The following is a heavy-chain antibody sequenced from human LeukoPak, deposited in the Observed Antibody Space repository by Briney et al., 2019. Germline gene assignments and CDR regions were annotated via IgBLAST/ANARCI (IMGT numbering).Heavy chain of an antibody. J-gene: IGHJ4*02. Sequence: PGGSLRLSCTASGFTFNEYAMSWFRQAPGKGLEWVGFIRSKDSGGTIEYAASVKGRFTLSRDDSKSIVSLQMNSLQSEDTAVYYCVKGRTRADSWGQGTLVTVSS. V-gene: IGHV3-49*03. CDR3: VKGRTRADS. D-gene: IGHD3-3*01. CDR2: IRSKDSGGTI. CDR1: GFTFNEYA.